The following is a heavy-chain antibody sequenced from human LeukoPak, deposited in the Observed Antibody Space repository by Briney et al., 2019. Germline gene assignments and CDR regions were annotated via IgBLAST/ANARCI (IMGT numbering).Heavy chain of an antibody. CDR2: INDSGST. Sequence: PSETLSLTCAVYGGSFSGHYWSWIRQPPGKGLEWIGEINDSGSTNYNPSLKNRVTLSVDTSKNQFSVKLTSVTAADTAVYYCARQPTHNDTDCGDYATREEAYCYGMDVWGEGTTVTVSS. CDR1: GGSFSGHY. D-gene: IGHD4-17*01. CDR3: ARQPTHNDTDCGDYATREEAYCYGMDV. J-gene: IGHJ6*04. V-gene: IGHV4-34*01.